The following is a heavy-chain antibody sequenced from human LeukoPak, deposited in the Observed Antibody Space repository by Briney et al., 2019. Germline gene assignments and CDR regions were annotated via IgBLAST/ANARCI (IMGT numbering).Heavy chain of an antibody. CDR3: TRHSRDSGGAFQY. Sequence: SETLSLTCTVSGGSMSDYYWRWIRQPPGKGLEWIGYFDDSGSTNYNPSLKSRVTISVDTSKNQLSLKLNSATAADTAVYYCTRHSRDSGGAFQYWGQGTPVTVSS. CDR2: FDDSGST. V-gene: IGHV4-59*08. CDR1: GGSMSDYY. J-gene: IGHJ1*01. D-gene: IGHD4-23*01.